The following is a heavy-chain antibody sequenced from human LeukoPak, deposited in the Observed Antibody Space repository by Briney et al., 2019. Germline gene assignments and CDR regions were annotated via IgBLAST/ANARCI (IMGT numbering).Heavy chain of an antibody. V-gene: IGHV3-7*01. Sequence: QAGGSLRLSCAASGFTFSSYAMSWVRQAPGKGLEWVANIKQDGSEKYYVDSVKGRFTISRDNAKNSLYLQMNSLRAEDTAVYYCARGSTGIWGQGTMVTVSS. CDR3: ARGSTGI. J-gene: IGHJ3*02. CDR1: GFTFSSYA. CDR2: IKQDGSEK. D-gene: IGHD2-8*02.